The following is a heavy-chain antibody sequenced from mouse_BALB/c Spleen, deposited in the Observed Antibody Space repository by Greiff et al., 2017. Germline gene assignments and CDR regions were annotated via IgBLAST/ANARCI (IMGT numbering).Heavy chain of an antibody. CDR2: IRLKSNNYAT. D-gene: IGHD4-1*02. Sequence: EVKLVESGGGLVQPGGSMKLSCVASGFTFSNYWMNWVRQSPEKGLEWVAEIRLKSNNYATHYAESVKGRFTISRDDSKSSVYLQMNNLRAEDTGIYYCTRTNWDGAYWGQGTLVTVSA. V-gene: IGHV6-6*02. CDR3: TRTNWDGAY. CDR1: GFTFSNYW. J-gene: IGHJ3*01.